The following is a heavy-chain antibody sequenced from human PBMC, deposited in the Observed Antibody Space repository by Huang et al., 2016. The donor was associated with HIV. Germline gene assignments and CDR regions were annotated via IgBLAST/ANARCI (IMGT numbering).Heavy chain of an antibody. D-gene: IGHD2-8*01. CDR3: VIMDDYFDY. CDR1: GFAFSQYA. J-gene: IGHJ4*02. Sequence: VQLVESGGGLVQPGWSLGLSCAASGFAFSQYAVHWVRQSPGEGLEWVSGIGGNSGDIAYAASVRGRFVISRDNAKKSLYLKMNGLRLEDTALYFCVIMDDYFDYWGQGVLVGVSS. V-gene: IGHV3-9*01. CDR2: IGGNSGDI.